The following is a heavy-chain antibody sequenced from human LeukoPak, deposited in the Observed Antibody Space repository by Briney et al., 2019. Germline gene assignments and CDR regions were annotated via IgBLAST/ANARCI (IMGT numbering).Heavy chain of an antibody. D-gene: IGHD2-15*01. V-gene: IGHV3-30*03. CDR3: AREALGYCSGGSCPVH. Sequence: PGRSLRLSCAASGFTFSSYGMHWVRQAPGKGLEWVAVISYDGSNKYYADSVKGRFTISRDNAKNTLYLQMNSLRAEDTAVYYCAREALGYCSGGSCPVHWGQGTLVTVSS. CDR2: ISYDGSNK. J-gene: IGHJ4*02. CDR1: GFTFSSYG.